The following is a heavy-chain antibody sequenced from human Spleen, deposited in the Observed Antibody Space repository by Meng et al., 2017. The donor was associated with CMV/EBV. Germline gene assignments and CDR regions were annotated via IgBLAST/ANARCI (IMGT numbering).Heavy chain of an antibody. CDR2: ISGSGSKT. J-gene: IGHJ5*01. V-gene: IGHV3-23*01. D-gene: IGHD2-21*01. CDR3: AKVVVRTRVLDWFDS. CDR1: GFSFSSFA. Sequence: GFSFSSFAMSRVRREPGKGMVGVVCISGSGSKTVFEDYAKGRFTIYSDNPRNKVYLQMNSLSAEDAAVYYCAKVVVRTRVLDWFDSWGQGTLVTVSS.